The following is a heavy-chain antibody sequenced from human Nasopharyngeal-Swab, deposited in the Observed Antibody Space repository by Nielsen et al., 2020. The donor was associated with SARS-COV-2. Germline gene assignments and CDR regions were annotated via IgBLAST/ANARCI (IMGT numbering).Heavy chain of an antibody. CDR2: ISSSSSYI. D-gene: IGHD3-22*01. Sequence: GESLKLSCAASGFTFSSYSMNWVRQAPGKGLEWVSSISSSSSYIYYADSVKGRFTISRDNAKNSLYLQMNSLRAEDTAVYYCARAAEYYYDSRALDGMDVWGQGTTVTVSS. CDR1: GFTFSSYS. CDR3: ARAAEYYYDSRALDGMDV. J-gene: IGHJ6*02. V-gene: IGHV3-21*01.